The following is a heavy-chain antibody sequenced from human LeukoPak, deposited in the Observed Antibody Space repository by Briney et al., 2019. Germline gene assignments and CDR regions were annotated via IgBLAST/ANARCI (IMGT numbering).Heavy chain of an antibody. CDR2: INWNGGST. V-gene: IGHV3-20*04. CDR1: GFTFDDYG. Sequence: GGSLRLSCAASGFTFDDYGMSWVRQAPGKGLEWVSGINWNGGSTGYADSVKGRFTISRDNAKNSLYLQMNSLRAEDTALYYCAGGEHYYDSSGLPTYYFDYWGQGTLVTVSS. CDR3: AGGEHYYDSSGLPTYYFDY. D-gene: IGHD3-22*01. J-gene: IGHJ4*02.